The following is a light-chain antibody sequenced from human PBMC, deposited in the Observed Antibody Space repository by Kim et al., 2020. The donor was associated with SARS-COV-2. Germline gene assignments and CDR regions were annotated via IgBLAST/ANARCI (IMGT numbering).Light chain of an antibody. CDR2: AAF. CDR3: QQYGSSPPWT. CDR1: QSVSSSY. J-gene: IGKJ1*01. V-gene: IGKV3-20*01. Sequence: EIVLTQSPGTLSLSPGERATLSCRASQSVSSSYLVWYQQKPGQPPRVLIYAAFTRATGIPDRFSGSGSGTDFTLTISRLEPEDFAVYYCQQYGSSPPWTFGQGTKVDIK.